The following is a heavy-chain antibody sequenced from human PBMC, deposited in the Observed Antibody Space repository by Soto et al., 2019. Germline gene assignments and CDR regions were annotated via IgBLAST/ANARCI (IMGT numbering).Heavy chain of an antibody. J-gene: IGHJ4*02. Sequence: SQTLSLTCAISGDSVSSNSAAWNWIRQSPSRGLEWLGRTYYRSKWYNDYAVSVKSRITINPDTSKNKFSLQLNSVTPEDTAVYYCARGTYYDFWSGPKYYFDYWGQGTLVTVSS. CDR1: GDSVSSNSAA. CDR2: TYYRSKWYN. D-gene: IGHD3-3*01. CDR3: ARGTYYDFWSGPKYYFDY. V-gene: IGHV6-1*01.